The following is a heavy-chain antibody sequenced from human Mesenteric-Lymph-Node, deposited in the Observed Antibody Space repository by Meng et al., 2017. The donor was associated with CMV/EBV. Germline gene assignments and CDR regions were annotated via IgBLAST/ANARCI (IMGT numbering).Heavy chain of an antibody. Sequence: SETLSLTCTVSGGSIRSSSYYWGWIRLPPGKGLEWIGSIYYSGSTYYNPCIKSRVTISVDTSKNQFSLKLSSVTAADTAVYYCARQYYDFLGYFDYWGQGTLVTVSS. CDR3: ARQYYDFLGYFDY. V-gene: IGHV4-39*01. CDR2: IYYSGST. D-gene: IGHD3-3*01. J-gene: IGHJ4*02. CDR1: GGSIRSSSYY.